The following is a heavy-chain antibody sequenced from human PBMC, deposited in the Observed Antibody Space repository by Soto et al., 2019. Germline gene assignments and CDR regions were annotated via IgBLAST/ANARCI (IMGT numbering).Heavy chain of an antibody. V-gene: IGHV4-59*01. J-gene: IGHJ6*02. D-gene: IGHD2-15*01. CDR2: IYYSGST. CDR3: GRWCGGSCYGGPRMDV. CDR1: GGSISSYY. Sequence: SETLSLTCTVSGGSISSYYWSWIRQPPGKGLEWIGYIYYSGSTNYNPSLKSRVTISVDTSKNQFSLKLSSVTAADTAVYYCGRWCGGSCYGGPRMDVWGQGTTVTVSS.